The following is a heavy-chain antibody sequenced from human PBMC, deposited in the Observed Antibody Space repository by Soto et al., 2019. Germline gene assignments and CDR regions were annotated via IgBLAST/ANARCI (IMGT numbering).Heavy chain of an antibody. V-gene: IGHV4-30-4*01. J-gene: IGHJ6*02. CDR2: IYYSGST. D-gene: IGHD3-10*01. CDR3: ARVGAAWFGELPYGMDV. CDR1: GGSISSGDYY. Sequence: PSETLSLTCTVSGGSISSGDYYWSWIRQPPGKGLEWIGYIYYSGSTYYNPSLKSRVTISVDTSKNQFSLKLSSVTAADTAVYYCARVGAAWFGELPYGMDVWGQGTTVTV.